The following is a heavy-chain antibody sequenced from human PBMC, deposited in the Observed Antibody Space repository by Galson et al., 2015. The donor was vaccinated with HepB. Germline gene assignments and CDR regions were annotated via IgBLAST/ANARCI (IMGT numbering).Heavy chain of an antibody. J-gene: IGHJ3*02. Sequence: SLRLSCAASGFTFSSYSMNWVRQAPGKGLEWVSSISSSSSYIYYADSVKGRFTISRDNAKNSLYLQMNSLRAEDTAVYYCARVLCSSTSCYIDWSLNDAFDIWGQGTMVTVSS. V-gene: IGHV3-21*01. CDR3: ARVLCSSTSCYIDWSLNDAFDI. CDR1: GFTFSSYS. D-gene: IGHD2-2*02. CDR2: ISSSSSYI.